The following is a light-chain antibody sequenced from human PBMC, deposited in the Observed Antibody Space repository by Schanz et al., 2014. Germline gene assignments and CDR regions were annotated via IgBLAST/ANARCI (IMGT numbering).Light chain of an antibody. CDR2: AAS. Sequence: DIRVTQSPSSLSASVGDRVTITCRASQSISDYLNWYQQKPGKAPNLLIYAASILQSGVPSRFSGSGSGTDFTLTISSLQAEDVAVYYCQHYYSNPLTFGGGTKVEIK. J-gene: IGKJ4*01. CDR3: QHYYSNPLT. V-gene: IGKV1-39*01. CDR1: QSISDY.